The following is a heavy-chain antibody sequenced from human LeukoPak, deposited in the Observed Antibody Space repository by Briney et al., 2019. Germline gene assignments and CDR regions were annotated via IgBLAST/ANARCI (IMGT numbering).Heavy chain of an antibody. V-gene: IGHV1-69*04. CDR1: GCTFSSYA. Sequence: SVKVSCKASGCTFSSYAFSWVRQAPGQGLEWMGRIIPILGIANSAQKFQGRVTITADKSTSTAYMELSSLRSEDTAGYYCARDSIAAAGLFDYWGQGTMVTVSS. D-gene: IGHD6-13*01. CDR3: ARDSIAAAGLFDY. CDR2: IIPILGIA. J-gene: IGHJ4*02.